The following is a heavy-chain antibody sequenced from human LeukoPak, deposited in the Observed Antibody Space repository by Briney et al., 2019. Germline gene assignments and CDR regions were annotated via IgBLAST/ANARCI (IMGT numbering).Heavy chain of an antibody. D-gene: IGHD1-26*01. CDR1: GFTFSSYG. V-gene: IGHV3-30*03. CDR3: AREGELQTYDY. J-gene: IGHJ4*02. CDR2: ISYDGSNK. Sequence: GGSLRLSCAASGFTFSSYGMHWVRQAPGKGLEWVAVISYDGSNKYYADSVKGRFTISRDNSKNTLYLQMNSLRAEDTAVYYCAREGELQTYDYWGQGTLVTVSS.